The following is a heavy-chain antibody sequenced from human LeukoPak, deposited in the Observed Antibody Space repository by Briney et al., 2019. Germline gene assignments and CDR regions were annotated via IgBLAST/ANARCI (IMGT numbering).Heavy chain of an antibody. Sequence: PSETLSLTCAVYGGSFSGYYWSWIRQPPGKGLEWIGEINHSGSTNYNPSLKSRVTISVGTSKNQFSLKLSSVTAADTAVYYCARGRWYYGSGSYLGYWGQGTLVTVSS. CDR3: ARGRWYYGSGSYLGY. D-gene: IGHD3-10*01. CDR1: GGSFSGYY. V-gene: IGHV4-34*01. CDR2: INHSGST. J-gene: IGHJ4*02.